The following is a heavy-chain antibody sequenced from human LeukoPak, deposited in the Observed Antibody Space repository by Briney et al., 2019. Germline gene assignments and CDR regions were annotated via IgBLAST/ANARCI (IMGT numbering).Heavy chain of an antibody. CDR3: ARDLRTASYSIFDY. J-gene: IGHJ4*02. Sequence: SETLSLTCTVSGGSISSYYWSWIRQPPGKGLEWIGYIYYSGSTNYNPSLKSRVTMSIDTSKNQLSLILTSVTAADTAVYYCARDLRTASYSIFDYWGQGTLATVSS. CDR2: IYYSGST. V-gene: IGHV4-59*01. CDR1: GGSISSYY. D-gene: IGHD2-15*01.